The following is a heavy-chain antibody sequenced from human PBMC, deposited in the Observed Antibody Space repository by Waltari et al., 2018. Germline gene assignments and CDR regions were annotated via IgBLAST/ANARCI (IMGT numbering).Heavy chain of an antibody. CDR1: GYSISSGYY. D-gene: IGHD1-26*01. V-gene: IGHV4-38-2*02. CDR3: ARALGSYSLGGFDY. Sequence: QVQLQESGPGLVKPSETLSLTCTVSGYSISSGYYWGWIRQPPGKGLEWIGSIYHSGSTYYNPSLKSRVTISVDTFKNQFSLKLSSVTAADTAVYYCARALGSYSLGGFDYWGQGTLVTVSS. J-gene: IGHJ4*02. CDR2: IYHSGST.